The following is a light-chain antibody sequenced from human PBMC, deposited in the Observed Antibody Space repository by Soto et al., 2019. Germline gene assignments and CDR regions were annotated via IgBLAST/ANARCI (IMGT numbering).Light chain of an antibody. CDR1: NSDVGGYDY. V-gene: IGLV2-8*01. J-gene: IGLJ3*02. Sequence: QSALTQPPSASGSPGQSVTISCTGTNSDVGGYDYVSWYQQHPGKAPKLMIYEVAKRPSGVPDRFSGSKPGNTASLTVSGLQAEDEADYYCSSHADSYNWVFGGGTQLTVL. CDR2: EVA. CDR3: SSHADSYNWV.